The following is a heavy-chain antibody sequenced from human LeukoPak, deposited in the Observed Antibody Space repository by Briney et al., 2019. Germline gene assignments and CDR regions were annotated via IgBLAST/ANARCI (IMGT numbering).Heavy chain of an antibody. D-gene: IGHD3-9*01. V-gene: IGHV4-38-2*02. CDR1: GYSISSGSY. CDR2: IYHSGST. CDR3: ARLVIQSPQIDY. J-gene: IGHJ4*02. Sequence: PSETLSLTCTVSGYSISSGSYWGWIRQPPGKGLEWIGSIYHSGSTYYNPSLKSRVTISVDTSKNQFSLKLSSVTAADTAVYYCARLVIQSPQIDYWGQGTLVTVSS.